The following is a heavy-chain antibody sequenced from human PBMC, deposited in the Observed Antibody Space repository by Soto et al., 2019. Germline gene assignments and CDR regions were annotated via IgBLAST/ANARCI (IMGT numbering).Heavy chain of an antibody. V-gene: IGHV4-34*01. D-gene: IGHD3-3*01. Sequence: SETLSLTCAVYGGSFSGYYWSWIRQPPGKGLEWIGEINHSGSTNYNPSLKSRVTISVDTSKNQFSLKLSSVTAADTAAYYCATSHYDFWSSYSSFDYWGQGTLVTVSS. CDR3: ATSHYDFWSSYSSFDY. J-gene: IGHJ4*02. CDR1: GGSFSGYY. CDR2: INHSGST.